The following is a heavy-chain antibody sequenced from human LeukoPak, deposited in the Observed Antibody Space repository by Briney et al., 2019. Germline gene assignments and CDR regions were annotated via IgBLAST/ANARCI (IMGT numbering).Heavy chain of an antibody. Sequence: PGGSLRLSCAASGFTFSDYFMTWIRQAPGKGLEWVSAISGSGGSTYYADSVKGRFTISRDNSKNTLYLQMNSLRAEDTAVYYCAKEPADYGDFNWYFDLWGRGTLVTVSS. D-gene: IGHD4-17*01. J-gene: IGHJ2*01. CDR1: GFTFSDYF. V-gene: IGHV3-23*01. CDR2: ISGSGGST. CDR3: AKEPADYGDFNWYFDL.